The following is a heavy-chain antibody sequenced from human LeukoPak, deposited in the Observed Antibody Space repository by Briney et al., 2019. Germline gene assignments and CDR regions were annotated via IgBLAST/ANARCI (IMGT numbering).Heavy chain of an antibody. CDR2: INWNGGST. J-gene: IGHJ4*02. V-gene: IGHV3-20*04. CDR3: ARDIDSYYFDY. CDR1: GFTFDDYG. Sequence: GGSLRLSCAASGFTFDDYGMSWVRQAPGKGLEWVSGINWNGGSTGYADSVKGRFTISRDNAKNSLYLQMNSLRAEDTALYSCARDIDSYYFDYWGQGTLVTVSS. D-gene: IGHD2-15*01.